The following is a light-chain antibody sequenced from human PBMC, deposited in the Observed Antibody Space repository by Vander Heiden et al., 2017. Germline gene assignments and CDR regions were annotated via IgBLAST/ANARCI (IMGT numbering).Light chain of an antibody. CDR3: QQRSNWWT. J-gene: IGKJ1*01. CDR2: DAS. Sequence: EIVLTHSPATLSLSPGERATLSCRASQSVSSYLAWYQQKPGQAPRLLIYDASNRANGIPDRFSGSGSGTDFTLTSSSRETEDFAVYYWQQRSNWWTFGQGTKVEIK. V-gene: IGKV3-11*01. CDR1: QSVSSY.